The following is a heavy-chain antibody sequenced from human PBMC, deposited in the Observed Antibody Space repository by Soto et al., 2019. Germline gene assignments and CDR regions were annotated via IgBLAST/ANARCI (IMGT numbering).Heavy chain of an antibody. CDR1: GGTFSSYT. Sequence: QVQLVQSGAEVKQPGSSVKVSCKASGGTFSSYTISWVRQAPGQGLEWMGRIIPILGIANYAQKFQGRVTITADKSTSTAYMELSSLRSEDTAVYYCARADGSGSFRYAFDIWGQGTMVTVSS. J-gene: IGHJ3*02. D-gene: IGHD3-10*01. CDR2: IIPILGIA. V-gene: IGHV1-69*02. CDR3: ARADGSGSFRYAFDI.